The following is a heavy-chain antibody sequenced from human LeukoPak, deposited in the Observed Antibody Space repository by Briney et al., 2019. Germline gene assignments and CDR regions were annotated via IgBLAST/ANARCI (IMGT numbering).Heavy chain of an antibody. CDR2: ISSSSNYT. J-gene: IGHJ4*02. V-gene: IGHV3-11*05. CDR3: AREVGQQLVSPAY. D-gene: IGHD6-13*01. CDR1: GFTFSDYY. Sequence: GGSLRLSCAASGFTFSDYYMSWIRQAPGKGLEWISYISSSSNYTNYADSVKGRFTISRDNAKNSLYLQMNSLRAEDTAVYYCAREVGQQLVSPAYWGQGTLVTVSS.